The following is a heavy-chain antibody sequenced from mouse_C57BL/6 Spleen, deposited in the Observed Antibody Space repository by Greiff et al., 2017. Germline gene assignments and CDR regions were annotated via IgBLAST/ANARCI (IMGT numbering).Heavy chain of an antibody. J-gene: IGHJ2*01. CDR2: INPNNGGT. CDR3: ARWPYSKNYFDY. V-gene: IGHV1-26*01. D-gene: IGHD2-5*01. CDR1: GYTFTDYY. Sequence: VQLQQSGPELVKPGASVKISCKASGYTFTDYYMNWVKQSHGKSLEWIGDINPNNGGTSYNQKFKGKATLTVDKSSSTAYMELRSLTSEDSAVYYCARWPYSKNYFDYWGQGTTLTVSS.